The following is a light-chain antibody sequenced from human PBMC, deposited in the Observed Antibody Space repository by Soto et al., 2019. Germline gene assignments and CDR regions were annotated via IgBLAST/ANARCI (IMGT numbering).Light chain of an antibody. CDR2: EVS. Sequence: QSALTQPASVSGSPGQSITISCTGTSSDVGVYNSVSWYQQHPGKAPKLLIYEVSNRPSGVSDRFSGSMSGNTASLTISALQAEDETDYYCCSYTSSSTVVFGGGTQLTVL. J-gene: IGLJ2*01. CDR3: CSYTSSSTVV. V-gene: IGLV2-14*01. CDR1: SSDVGVYNS.